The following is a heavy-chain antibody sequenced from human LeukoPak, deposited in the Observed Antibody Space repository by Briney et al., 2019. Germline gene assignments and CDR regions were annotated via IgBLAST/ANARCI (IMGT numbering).Heavy chain of an antibody. CDR3: ARDLVGTGAFDM. CDR2: IYSAGTT. V-gene: IGHV3-53*01. Sequence: PGGSLRLSCAASGFSVSWNYYMNWVRQAPGKGLEWVSVIYSAGTTYYADSVKGRFTISRDNSKNTVYLQMNSLRAEDTAVYYCARDLVGTGAFDMWGQGTMVTVSS. D-gene: IGHD2-21*02. CDR1: GFSVSWNY. J-gene: IGHJ3*02.